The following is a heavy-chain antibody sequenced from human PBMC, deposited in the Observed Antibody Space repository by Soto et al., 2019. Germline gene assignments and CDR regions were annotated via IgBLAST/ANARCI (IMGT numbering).Heavy chain of an antibody. J-gene: IGHJ4*02. CDR2: IRGSGDTT. CDR3: AKTYYYETSGHYCDY. CDR1: GFIFSGYA. Sequence: GGSLRRSCGASGFIFSGYAMTWVRRAQGKGLEWASLIRGSGDTTDYADFVKGRLTVSRNNSKNTVYMQMNSLRAEDTAVYYCAKTYYYETSGHYCDYWGQGTLVTVSS. D-gene: IGHD3-22*01. V-gene: IGHV3-23*01.